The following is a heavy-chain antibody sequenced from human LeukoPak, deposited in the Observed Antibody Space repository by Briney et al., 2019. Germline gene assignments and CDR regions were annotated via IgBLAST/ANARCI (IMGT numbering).Heavy chain of an antibody. CDR3: ARSWNYGSGSLSY. J-gene: IGHJ4*02. D-gene: IGHD3-10*01. CDR1: GGSFSGYY. CDR2: INHSGST. V-gene: IGHV4-34*01. Sequence: SETQSLTCAVYGGSFSGYYWSWIRQPPGKGLEWIGEINHSGSTNYNPSLKSRVTISVDTSKNQFSLKLSSVTAADTAVYYCARSWNYGSGSLSYWGQGTLVTVSS.